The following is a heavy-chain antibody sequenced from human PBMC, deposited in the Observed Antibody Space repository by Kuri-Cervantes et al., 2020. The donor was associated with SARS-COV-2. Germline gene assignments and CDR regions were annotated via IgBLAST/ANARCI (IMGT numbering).Heavy chain of an antibody. CDR2: ISSSSSYI. J-gene: IGHJ6*02. Sequence: GESLKISCAASGFTFSGYSMNWVRQAPGKGLEWVSSISSSSSYIYYADSVKGLFTISRDNAKNSLYLQMNSLRAEDTAVYYCARDRDGYSSSWYGGYYYGMDVWGQGTTVTVSS. D-gene: IGHD6-13*01. V-gene: IGHV3-21*01. CDR1: GFTFSGYS. CDR3: ARDRDGYSSSWYGGYYYGMDV.